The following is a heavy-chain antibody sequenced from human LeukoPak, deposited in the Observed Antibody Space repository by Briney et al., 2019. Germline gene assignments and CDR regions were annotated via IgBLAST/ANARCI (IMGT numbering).Heavy chain of an antibody. V-gene: IGHV4-34*01. CDR1: GGSFSGYY. CDR2: VNHSGST. D-gene: IGHD2-2*02. J-gene: IGHJ5*02. CDR3: ASVGSGYCSSTSCHRGFDP. Sequence: SETLSLTCAVYGGSFSGYYWSWIRQPPGKGLEWIGEVNHSGSTNYNPSLKSRVTISVDTSKNQFSLKLSSVTAADTAVYYCASVGSGYCSSTSCHRGFDPWGQGTLVTVSS.